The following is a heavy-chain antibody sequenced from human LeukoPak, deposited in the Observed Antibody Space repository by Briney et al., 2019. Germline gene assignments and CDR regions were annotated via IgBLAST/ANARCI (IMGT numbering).Heavy chain of an antibody. CDR1: GGSISSYY. V-gene: IGHV4-59*01. D-gene: IGHD2-2*01. CDR2: IYYSGST. J-gene: IGHJ4*02. Sequence: SETLSLTCTVSGGSISSYYWSWIRQPPGKGLEWIGYIYYSGSTNYNPSPKSRVTISVDTSKNQFSLKLSSVTAADTAVYYCARGREYQLLFDYWGQGTLVTVSS. CDR3: ARGREYQLLFDY.